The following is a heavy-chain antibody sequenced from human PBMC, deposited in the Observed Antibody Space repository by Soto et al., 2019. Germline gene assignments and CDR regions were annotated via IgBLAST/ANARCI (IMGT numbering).Heavy chain of an antibody. D-gene: IGHD4-17*01. CDR2: ISGSGGNT. CDR1: GFTFSSYA. J-gene: IGHJ3*02. CDR3: AKAPLGPLRSWPFDM. V-gene: IGHV3-23*01. Sequence: AGGSLRLSCAASGFTFSSYAPSWVRQAPGKGLEWVSVISGSGGNTYYADSVKGRFTISRDNSKNTLYLQMNSLRAEDTAVYYCAKAPLGPLRSWPFDMWGQGTMVTVSS.